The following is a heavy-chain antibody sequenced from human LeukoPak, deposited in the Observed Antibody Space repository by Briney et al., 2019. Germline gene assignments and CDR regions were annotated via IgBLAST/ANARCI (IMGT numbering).Heavy chain of an antibody. CDR3: ARHGGTLDYFDS. Sequence: PSEVLSLPCSVSNGSISSYYWRWIRPSPGKGQEWIGYIYCGGTTTYNPSLKGRVTISVDSPKNHFSLRLTSLTAADTALYYCARHGGTLDYFDSWGPGALVIVSS. CDR2: IYCGGTT. V-gene: IGHV4-59*08. J-gene: IGHJ4*02. D-gene: IGHD1-26*01. CDR1: NGSISSYY.